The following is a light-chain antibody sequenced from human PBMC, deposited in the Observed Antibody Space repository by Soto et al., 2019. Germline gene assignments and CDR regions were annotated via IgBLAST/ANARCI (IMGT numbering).Light chain of an antibody. CDR2: AAS. CDR3: QQSYTAPLT. V-gene: IGKV1-39*01. CDR1: QSISTY. Sequence: DIQMTQSPSSLSASVGDRVTITCRASQSISTYLNWYQQKPGKAPNLPIFAASTLQGGVPSRFSGSGSGTDFTLTIRSLQPEDFATYYCQQSYTAPLTFGGGTKVDIK. J-gene: IGKJ4*01.